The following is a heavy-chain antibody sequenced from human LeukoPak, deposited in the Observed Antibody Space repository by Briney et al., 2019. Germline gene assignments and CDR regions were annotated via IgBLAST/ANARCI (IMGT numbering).Heavy chain of an antibody. CDR1: GYTFTSSD. D-gene: IGHD1-1*01. Sequence: ASVKVSCKASGYTFTSSDITWLRQASGQGLEWMGWINTNSGNTGFTKKLKGRVTVTRSTSISTAYMELSSLTSDDTGVYYCARTSTGTRGGYDVWGQGTLVTVSS. CDR3: ARTSTGTRGGYDV. J-gene: IGHJ4*02. CDR2: INTNSGNT. V-gene: IGHV1-8*02.